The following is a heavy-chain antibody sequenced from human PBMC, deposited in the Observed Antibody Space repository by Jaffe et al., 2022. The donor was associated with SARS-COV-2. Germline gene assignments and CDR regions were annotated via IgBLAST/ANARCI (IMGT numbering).Heavy chain of an antibody. D-gene: IGHD6-13*01. Sequence: QLQLQESGPGLVKPSETLSLTCTVSGASISSSGYSWGWIRQPPEKGLEWIANIYSSGHTNYNPSLKSRVTISLDTSKNQFSLTLSSVTAADTAVYYCARRIHGSSHRDYWGQGTLVTVSS. CDR1: GASISSSGYS. J-gene: IGHJ4*02. CDR3: ARRIHGSSHRDY. V-gene: IGHV4-39*01. CDR2: IYSSGHT.